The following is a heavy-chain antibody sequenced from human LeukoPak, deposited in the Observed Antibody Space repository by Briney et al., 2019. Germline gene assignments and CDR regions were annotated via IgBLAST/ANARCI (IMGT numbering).Heavy chain of an antibody. CDR3: ASALVRGVIIGILGY. D-gene: IGHD3-10*01. V-gene: IGHV1-3*01. J-gene: IGHJ4*02. CDR1: GYTFTSYA. Sequence: ASVKVSCKASGYTFTSYAMHWVRQAPGQRLEWMGWINAGNGNTKHLQKFQGRVTITRDTSASTAYMELSSLRSEDTAVYYCASALVRGVIIGILGYWGQGTLVTVSS. CDR2: INAGNGNT.